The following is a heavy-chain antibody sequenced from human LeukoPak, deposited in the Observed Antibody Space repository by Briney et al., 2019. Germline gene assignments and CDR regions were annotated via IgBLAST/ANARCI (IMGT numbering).Heavy chain of an antibody. V-gene: IGHV3-7*01. Sequence: GGSLRLSCAASGFTFSSHWMSWVRQAPGKGLEWVANIKQDGSEKYYVDSVKGRFTISRDNAKNSLYLQMNSLRAEDTAVYYCARGLLQWQPERVFDLWGQGTLVTVSS. CDR3: ARGLLQWQPERVFDL. CDR2: IKQDGSEK. CDR1: GFTFSSHW. D-gene: IGHD6-19*01. J-gene: IGHJ4*02.